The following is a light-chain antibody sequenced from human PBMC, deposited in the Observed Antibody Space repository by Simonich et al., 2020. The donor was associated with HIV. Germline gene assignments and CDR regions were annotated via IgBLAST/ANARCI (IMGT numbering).Light chain of an antibody. CDR2: AAS. CDR3: QQSYSTPMYT. V-gene: IGKV1-39*01. CDR1: QSISRY. J-gene: IGKJ2*01. Sequence: DIQMTQSPSSLSESVGDRVTITCRASQSISRYLNWYRQKPGKAPRLLIYAASSLQSGVPSRFSGSGSGTDFTLTISSLQPEDFATYYCQQSYSTPMYTFGQGTKLEI.